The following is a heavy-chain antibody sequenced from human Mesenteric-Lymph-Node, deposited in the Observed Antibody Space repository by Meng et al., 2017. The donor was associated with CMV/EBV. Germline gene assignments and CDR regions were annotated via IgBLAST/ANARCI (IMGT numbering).Heavy chain of an antibody. CDR3: TRDPLYDNSGYYADY. V-gene: IGHV3-23*01. Sequence: GESLKISCAASGFTFSSYAMSWVRQAPGKGLEWVSAISGSGGSTYYADSVKGRFTISRDNSKNTLYLQMNSLRAEDTAVYYCTRDPLYDNSGYYADYWGQGTLVTVSS. J-gene: IGHJ4*02. CDR2: ISGSGGST. D-gene: IGHD3-22*01. CDR1: GFTFSSYA.